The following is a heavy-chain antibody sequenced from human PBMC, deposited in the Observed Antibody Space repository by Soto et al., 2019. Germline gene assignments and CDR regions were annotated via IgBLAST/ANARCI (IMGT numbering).Heavy chain of an antibody. Sequence: QITLNESGPTQVKPRQTLTLTCTFSGFSLTTSGVGVGWIRQSPGKAPEWLALIYWDDDKRYRPSLKSRLTITKDTSKNQVVLTMADFDPADTATYYCAHRVLRTVFGLVTTTAIYFDFWGQGTPVAVSS. CDR2: IYWDDDK. CDR1: GFSLTTSGVG. CDR3: AHRVLRTVFGLVTTTAIYFDF. D-gene: IGHD3-3*01. V-gene: IGHV2-5*02. J-gene: IGHJ4*02.